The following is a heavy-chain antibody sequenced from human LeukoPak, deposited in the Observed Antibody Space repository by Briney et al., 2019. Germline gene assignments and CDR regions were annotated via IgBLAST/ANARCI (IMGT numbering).Heavy chain of an antibody. CDR3: VKDSAVWGSLNFFDS. CDR1: GYTFTAYY. Sequence: ASVKVSCKASGYTFTAYYIHWVRQAPGQGLEWMGRINPKNGDTNYAQKFQDRVTMTRDTSTATAFMELRRLTTDDTAMYFCVKDSAVWGSLNFFDSWGQGTLVTVSS. J-gene: IGHJ5*01. CDR2: INPKNGDT. D-gene: IGHD3-16*01. V-gene: IGHV1-2*06.